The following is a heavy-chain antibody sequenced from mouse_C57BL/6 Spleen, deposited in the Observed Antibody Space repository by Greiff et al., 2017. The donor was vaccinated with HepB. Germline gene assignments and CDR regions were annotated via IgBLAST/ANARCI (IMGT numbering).Heavy chain of an antibody. Sequence: VQLVESGAELVKPGASVKISCKASGYAFSSYWMNWVKQRPGKGLEWIGQIYPGDGDTNYNGKFKGKATLTADKSSSTAYMQLSSLTSEDSAVYFCARSEGSSYYAMDYWGQGTSVTVSS. CDR3: ARSEGSSYYAMDY. CDR1: GYAFSSYW. CDR2: IYPGDGDT. V-gene: IGHV1-80*01. D-gene: IGHD1-1*01. J-gene: IGHJ4*01.